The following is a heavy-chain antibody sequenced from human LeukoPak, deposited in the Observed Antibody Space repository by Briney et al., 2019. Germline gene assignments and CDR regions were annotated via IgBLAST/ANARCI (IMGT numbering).Heavy chain of an antibody. CDR2: INPNSGGT. CDR1: GYTFTGYY. J-gene: IGHJ4*02. CDR3: ARPAYDSSGYSSDY. D-gene: IGHD3-22*01. V-gene: IGHV1-2*06. Sequence: GASVKVSCKASGYTFTGYYMHLVRQAPGQGLEWMGRINPNSGGTNYAQKFQGRVTMTRDTSISTAYMELSRLRSDDTAVYYCARPAYDSSGYSSDYWGQGTLVTVSS.